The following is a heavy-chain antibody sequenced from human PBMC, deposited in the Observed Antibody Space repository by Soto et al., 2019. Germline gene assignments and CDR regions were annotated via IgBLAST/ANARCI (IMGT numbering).Heavy chain of an antibody. V-gene: IGHV1-18*01. CDR1: GYTFTSYG. CDR2: ISAYNGNT. CDR3: ARAMRYGSGGSYRDFDY. Sequence: ASVKVSCKASGYTFTSYGISWVRQAPGQGLEWMGWISAYNGNTNYAQKLQGRVTMTTDTSTSTAYMELRSLRSDDTAVYYCARAMRYGSGGSYRDFDYWGRGTLVTVAS. D-gene: IGHD2-15*01. J-gene: IGHJ4*02.